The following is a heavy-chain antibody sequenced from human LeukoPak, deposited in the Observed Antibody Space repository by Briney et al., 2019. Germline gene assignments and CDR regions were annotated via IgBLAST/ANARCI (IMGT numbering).Heavy chain of an antibody. CDR3: AKDIGDDILTGSIPS. CDR1: GFTFSNYG. J-gene: IGHJ5*02. CDR2: ISYDGINK. Sequence: GGSLRLSCAASGFTFSNYGMHWFRRAPGKGLEWVAVISYDGINKYYADSVKGRFTISRDNAKNSLYLQMNSLRAEDTALYYCAKDIGDDILTGSIPSWGQGTLVTVSS. D-gene: IGHD3-9*01. V-gene: IGHV3-30*18.